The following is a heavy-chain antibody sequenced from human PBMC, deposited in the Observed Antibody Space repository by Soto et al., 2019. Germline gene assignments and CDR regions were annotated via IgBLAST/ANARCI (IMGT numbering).Heavy chain of an antibody. J-gene: IGHJ6*02. V-gene: IGHV1-69*01. CDR2: IIPIFGTA. D-gene: IGHD2-8*01. CDR3: AVGYCTNGVCSRYYYYYGMDV. Sequence: QVQLVQSGAEVKKPGSSVKVSCKASGGTFSSYAISWVRQAPGQGLEWMGGIIPIFGTATYAQKFQGRVTITADESTSTAYMELSSLRSEDTAVYYCAVGYCTNGVCSRYYYYYGMDVWGQGTTVTVSS. CDR1: GGTFSSYA.